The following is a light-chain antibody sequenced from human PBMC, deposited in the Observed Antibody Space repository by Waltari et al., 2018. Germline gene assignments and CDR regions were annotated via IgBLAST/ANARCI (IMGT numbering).Light chain of an antibody. CDR2: AAS. CDR1: QGISSY. Sequence: AIRITQSPSSLSASTGDRVTITCRASQGISSYLAWYQQKPGKAPTVRIYAASTLQSGVPSSFSGSGSGTDFTLTISCLQSEDFAIYYCQQYYSNPATFGQGTKVEIK. CDR3: QQYYSNPAT. J-gene: IGKJ1*01. V-gene: IGKV1-8*01.